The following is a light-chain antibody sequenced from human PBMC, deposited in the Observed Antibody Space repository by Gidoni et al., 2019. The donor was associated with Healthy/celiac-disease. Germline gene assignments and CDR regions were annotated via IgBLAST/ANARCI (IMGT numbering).Light chain of an antibody. J-gene: IGKJ1*01. Sequence: DIVMTQSPDSLAVSLGERVTINCKSSQSVLYSSNNRNYLAWYQQKSGQPPKLLIYWASTRESGVPDRFSASGSGTDFTLTISSLQAEDVAVYYCQQYYTTPRTFGQGTKVEI. CDR3: QQYYTTPRT. V-gene: IGKV4-1*01. CDR1: QSVLYSSNNRNY. CDR2: WAS.